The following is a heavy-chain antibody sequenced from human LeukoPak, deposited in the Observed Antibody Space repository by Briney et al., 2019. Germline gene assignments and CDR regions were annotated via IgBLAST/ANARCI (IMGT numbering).Heavy chain of an antibody. CDR2: ISSSGSTI. Sequence: GGSLRLSCAASGFTFSSYEMNWVRQAPGKGLEWVSYISSSGSTIYYADSVKGRFTISRDNAKNSLYLQMNSLRAEDTAVYYCARDRHGVRGVISENFDYWGQGTLVTVSS. J-gene: IGHJ4*02. D-gene: IGHD3-10*01. V-gene: IGHV3-48*03. CDR3: ARDRHGVRGVISENFDY. CDR1: GFTFSSYE.